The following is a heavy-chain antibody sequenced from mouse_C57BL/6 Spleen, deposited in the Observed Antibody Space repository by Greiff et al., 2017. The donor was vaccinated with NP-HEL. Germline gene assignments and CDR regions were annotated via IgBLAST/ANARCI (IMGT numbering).Heavy chain of an antibody. D-gene: IGHD1-1*01. V-gene: IGHV1-50*01. Sequence: VQLQQPGAELVKPGASVKLSCKASGYTFTSYWMQWVKQRPGQGLEWIGEIDPSDSYTNYNQKFKGKATLTVDTSSSTAYMQLSSLTSEDSAVYYCARWGGGSSLAWFAYWGQGTLVTVSA. CDR1: GYTFTSYW. J-gene: IGHJ3*01. CDR2: IDPSDSYT. CDR3: ARWGGGSSLAWFAY.